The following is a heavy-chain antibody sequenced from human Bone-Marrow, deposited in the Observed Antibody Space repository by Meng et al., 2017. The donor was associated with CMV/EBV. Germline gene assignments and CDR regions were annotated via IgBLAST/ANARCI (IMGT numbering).Heavy chain of an antibody. CDR2: LSTYNSAT. Sequence: ASVKVSCKASDYTFTKYGITWMRQAPGQGLEWMGWLSTYNSATKYAQKVQGRVTMTTETATSTAYMELRSLRSDDTAVYYCARDSRVGVVVPAAIGTRDYWGQGTLVTVSS. CDR3: ARDSRVGVVVPAAIGTRDY. V-gene: IGHV1-18*01. J-gene: IGHJ4*02. CDR1: DYTFTKYG. D-gene: IGHD2-2*01.